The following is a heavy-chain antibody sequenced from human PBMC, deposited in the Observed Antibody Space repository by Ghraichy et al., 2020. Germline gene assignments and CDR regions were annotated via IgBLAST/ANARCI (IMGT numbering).Heavy chain of an antibody. CDR2: ISGLVDNI. D-gene: IGHD1-1*01. V-gene: IGHV1-18*01. J-gene: IGHJ6*03. CDR1: GYTFSSHG. Sequence: ASVKVSCKASGYTFSSHGITWVRHAPGQGLEWMGGISGLVDNINDAQKFQVRVTMTTDTATETTYMELRSLRSDDTAVYFCWRDGHSRANDYMDVWGKGTTVTVSS. CDR3: WRDGHSRANDYMDV.